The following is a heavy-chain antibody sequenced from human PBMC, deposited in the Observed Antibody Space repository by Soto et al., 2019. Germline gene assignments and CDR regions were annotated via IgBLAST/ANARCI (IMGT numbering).Heavy chain of an antibody. Sequence: SETLSPTCTVSGGSISTYYWNWIRQPPGKGLEWIGYIYYSGNTNYNPSLKSRVTMSVDTSKNQFSLKLRSVTAADTAVYYCARVSGGDYDSPFDYWGQGTLVTVSS. D-gene: IGHD4-17*01. J-gene: IGHJ4*02. CDR2: IYYSGNT. V-gene: IGHV4-59*01. CDR3: ARVSGGDYDSPFDY. CDR1: GGSISTYY.